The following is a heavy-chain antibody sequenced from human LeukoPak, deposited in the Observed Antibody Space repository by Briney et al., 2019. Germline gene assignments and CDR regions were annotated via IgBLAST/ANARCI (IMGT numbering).Heavy chain of an antibody. CDR3: ARGFGYCSGGSCFLGYYYYYMDV. Sequence: GASVKVSCKASGYTFTRYGISWVRQATGQGLEWMGWMNPNSGNTGYAQKFQGRVTITRNTSISTAYMELSSLRSEDTAVYYCARGFGYCSGGSCFLGYYYYYMDVWGKGTTVTVSS. CDR2: MNPNSGNT. D-gene: IGHD2-15*01. CDR1: GYTFTRYG. V-gene: IGHV1-8*03. J-gene: IGHJ6*03.